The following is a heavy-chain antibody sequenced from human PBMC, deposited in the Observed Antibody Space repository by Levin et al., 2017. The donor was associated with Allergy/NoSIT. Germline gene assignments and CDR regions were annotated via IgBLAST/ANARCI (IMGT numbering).Heavy chain of an antibody. V-gene: IGHV4-39*07. CDR3: ARTGPFDLITMVRGAPPYYFDY. CDR1: GGSISSSSYY. J-gene: IGHJ4*02. Sequence: SETLSLTCTVSGGSISSSSYYWGWIRQPPGKGLEWIGSIYYSGSTYYNPSLKSRVTISVDTSKNQFSLKLSSVTAADTAVYYCARTGPFDLITMVRGAPPYYFDYWGQGTLVTVSS. D-gene: IGHD3-10*01. CDR2: IYYSGST.